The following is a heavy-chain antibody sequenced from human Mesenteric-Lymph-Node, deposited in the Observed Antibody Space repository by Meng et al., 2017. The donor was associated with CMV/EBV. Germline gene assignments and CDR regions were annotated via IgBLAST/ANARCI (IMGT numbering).Heavy chain of an antibody. D-gene: IGHD3-16*02. CDR3: AREVLYVWGSYRHDAFDI. Sequence: SQTLSLTCAISGDSVSSNSAAWNWIRQSPSRGLEWLGRTYYRSKWYNDYAVSVKSRITINPDTSKNQLSLQLNSVTPEDTAVYYCAREVLYVWGSYRHDAFDIWGQGTMVTVSS. V-gene: IGHV6-1*01. J-gene: IGHJ3*02. CDR2: TYYRSKWYN. CDR1: GDSVSSNSAA.